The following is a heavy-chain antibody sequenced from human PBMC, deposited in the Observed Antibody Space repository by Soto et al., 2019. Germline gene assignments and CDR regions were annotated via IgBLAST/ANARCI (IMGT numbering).Heavy chain of an antibody. CDR3: ARESRYCSGGSCYFLPGIDY. CDR1: GVTFNSYS. D-gene: IGHD2-15*01. Sequence: VKLSCKAPGVTFNSYSICWVRHAPGKGLEWMGGIIPIFGTANYAQKFQGRVTITADESTSTAYMELSSLRSEDTAVYHCARESRYCSGGSCYFLPGIDYWGQGTLVTVSS. CDR2: IIPIFGTA. V-gene: IGHV1-69*13. J-gene: IGHJ4*02.